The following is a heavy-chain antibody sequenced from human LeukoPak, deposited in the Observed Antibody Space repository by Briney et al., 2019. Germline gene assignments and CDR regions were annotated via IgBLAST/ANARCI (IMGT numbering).Heavy chain of an antibody. CDR2: ISAYNGNT. Sequence: ASVKVSCKASGYTFTNYGISWVRQAPGQGLEWMGWISAYNGNTNYAQKLQGRVTMTTDTSTSTAYMELRSLRSDDTAVYYCARDETAYCGGDCYSGYWGQGTLVTVSS. CDR3: ARDETAYCGGDCYSGY. J-gene: IGHJ4*02. V-gene: IGHV1-18*01. D-gene: IGHD2-21*02. CDR1: GYTFTNYG.